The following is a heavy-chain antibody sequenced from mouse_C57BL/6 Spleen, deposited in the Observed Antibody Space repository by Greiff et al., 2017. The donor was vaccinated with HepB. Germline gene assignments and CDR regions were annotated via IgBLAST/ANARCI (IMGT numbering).Heavy chain of an antibody. J-gene: IGHJ2*01. V-gene: IGHV3-2*02. CDR1: GYSITSGYG. D-gene: IGHD1-2*01. CDR2: ISYSGST. Sequence: DVKLQESGPGLVKPSQSLSLTCTVTGYSITSGYGWNWIRPFPGNKLEWMGYISYSGSTNYNPSLKSRISITRDTSKNQFFLQLNSVTTEDTATYYCARTARIKYWGQGTTRTGSS. CDR3: ARTARIKY.